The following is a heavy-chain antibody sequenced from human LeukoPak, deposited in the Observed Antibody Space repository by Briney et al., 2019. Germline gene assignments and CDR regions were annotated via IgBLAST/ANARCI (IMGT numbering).Heavy chain of an antibody. V-gene: IGHV3-66*01. CDR2: IYRDGST. CDR3: ARDVYCSGGSCYSDY. D-gene: IGHD2-15*01. J-gene: IGHJ4*02. Sequence: GGSLRLSCAASGFTVSSDYMSWVRQAPGKGLEWVPLIYRDGSTFYAESVKGRFTISRDNSKNTLYLQMNSLRAEDTAVYYCARDVYCSGGSCYSDYWSQGTLVTVSS. CDR1: GFTVSSDY.